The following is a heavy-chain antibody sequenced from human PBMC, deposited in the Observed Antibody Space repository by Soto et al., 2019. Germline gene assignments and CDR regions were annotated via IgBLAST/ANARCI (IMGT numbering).Heavy chain of an antibody. V-gene: IGHV1-69*01. CDR2: IIPIFGTA. CDR1: GGTFSSYA. CDR3: ASDYYDISGYQPRHDY. J-gene: IGHJ4*02. Sequence: QVQLVQSGAEVKKPGSSVKVSCKASGGTFSSYAISWVRQAPGQGLEWMGGIIPIFGTANYAQKFQGRVKITADESTSTAYMELSSLRSEDTAVYYCASDYYDISGYQPRHDYWRQGTLVTVSS. D-gene: IGHD3-22*01.